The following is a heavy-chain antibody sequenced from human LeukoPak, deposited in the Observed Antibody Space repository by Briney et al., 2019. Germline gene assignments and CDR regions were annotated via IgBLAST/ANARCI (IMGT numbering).Heavy chain of an antibody. D-gene: IGHD4-4*01. Sequence: PSETLSLTCTVSGGSISSYYWSWIRQPPGKGLEWIGYIYYSGSTNYNPSLKSRVTISVDTSKNQFSLKLSSVTAADTAVYYCARHGPEHPTVTSFDYWGQGTLVTVSS. CDR2: IYYSGST. V-gene: IGHV4-59*08. CDR3: ARHGPEHPTVTSFDY. J-gene: IGHJ4*02. CDR1: GGSISSYY.